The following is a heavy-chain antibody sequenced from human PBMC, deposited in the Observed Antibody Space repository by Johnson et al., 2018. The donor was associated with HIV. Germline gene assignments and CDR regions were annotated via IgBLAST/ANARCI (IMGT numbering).Heavy chain of an antibody. CDR3: TTMSALWFGDIHVFGDGFEI. CDR2: VKSKTDGGTI. CDR1: GFTFSDYY. D-gene: IGHD3-10*01. J-gene: IGHJ3*02. V-gene: IGHV3-15*01. Sequence: VQLVESGGGLVKPGGSLRLSCAASGFTFSDYYMSWIRQAPGKGLEWVGRVKSKTDGGTIDYAAAVKGRFIISRDDSKNTLYLQMNGLKTEDTAMYYCTTMSALWFGDIHVFGDGFEIWGQGTMVTVSS.